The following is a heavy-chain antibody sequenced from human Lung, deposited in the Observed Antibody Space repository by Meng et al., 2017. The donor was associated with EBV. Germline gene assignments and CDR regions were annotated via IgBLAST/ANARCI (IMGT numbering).Heavy chain of an antibody. D-gene: IGHD3-22*01. Sequence: QWQLKQWGAGLWQPSESLSLTCAAYGGSFSGYYWSWIRQPPGKGLEWIGEINHSGSTNYNPSLKSRVTISVDTSKNQFSLKLSSVTAADTAVYYCARVGYYYDRSGPYAAAFDNWGQGTLVTVSS. CDR3: ARVGYYYDRSGPYAAAFDN. J-gene: IGHJ4*02. CDR2: INHSGST. V-gene: IGHV4-34*01. CDR1: GGSFSGYY.